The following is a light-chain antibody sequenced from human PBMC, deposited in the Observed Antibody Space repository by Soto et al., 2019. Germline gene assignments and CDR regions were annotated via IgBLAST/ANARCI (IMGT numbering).Light chain of an antibody. CDR3: HQYDNRPFT. J-gene: IGKJ2*01. CDR2: DAS. V-gene: IGKV1-33*01. Sequence: DIQVIQSPSSLSASVGDRVTITCRASLRISTYLNWYQQKPGKAPNLLIYDASNLETGVPLRFSGSRSGTHFTLTISSLQPEDIGTYYCHQYDNRPFTFGQGTKLEIK. CDR1: LRISTY.